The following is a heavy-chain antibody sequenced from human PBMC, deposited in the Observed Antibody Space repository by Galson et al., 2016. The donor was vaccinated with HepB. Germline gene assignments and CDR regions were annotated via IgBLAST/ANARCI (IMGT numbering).Heavy chain of an antibody. D-gene: IGHD2-21*01. CDR3: AKGDRALWY. CDR1: GTSISSGSYY. V-gene: IGHV4-61*01. J-gene: IGHJ4*02. CDR2: IYYSGNT. Sequence: ETLSLTCTVSGTSISSGSYYWSWIRQPPGKGLEWIGYIYYSGNTNYNPSLKSRVTISLDTSKNQFSLRLASVTAADTAVYYCAKGDRALWYWSQGTLVSVSS.